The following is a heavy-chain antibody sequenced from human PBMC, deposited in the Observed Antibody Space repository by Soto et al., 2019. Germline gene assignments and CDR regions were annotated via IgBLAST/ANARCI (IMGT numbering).Heavy chain of an antibody. Sequence: TSETLSLTCTVSGGSISSGDYYWGWIRQPPGKGLEWIGYIYYSGSTYYNPSLKSRVTISVDTSKNQFSLKLSSVPAADTAVYYCASPTYYYDSSGPPDGMDVWGQGTTVTVSS. V-gene: IGHV4-30-4*01. CDR2: IYYSGST. J-gene: IGHJ6*02. CDR3: ASPTYYYDSSGPPDGMDV. CDR1: GGSISSGDYY. D-gene: IGHD3-22*01.